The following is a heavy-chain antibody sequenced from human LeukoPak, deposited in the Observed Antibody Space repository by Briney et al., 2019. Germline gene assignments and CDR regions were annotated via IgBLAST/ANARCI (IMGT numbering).Heavy chain of an antibody. Sequence: PGGSLRLSCAASGFTFSNAWMRWVRQAPGKGLERVGRIKSKTDGGTSDYAAHVKGRFTNSRDDSKNTLYLQMNSLKTEDTAVYYCTTEYCSGGSCYSAFSPSTFDPWGQGTLVTVSS. J-gene: IGHJ5*02. V-gene: IGHV3-15*01. CDR2: IKSKTDGGTS. CDR1: GFTFSNAW. CDR3: TTEYCSGGSCYSAFSPSTFDP. D-gene: IGHD2-15*01.